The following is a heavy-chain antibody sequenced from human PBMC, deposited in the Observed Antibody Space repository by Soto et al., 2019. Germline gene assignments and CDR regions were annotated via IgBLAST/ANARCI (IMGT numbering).Heavy chain of an antibody. V-gene: IGHV1-46*01. Sequence: ASVKVSCKASGYIFTAYSMHWVRQAPGQGLEWMGVVNPSGGSTNYAQKFQGRITMTRDTSTSTVYMDLSSLTSEDTAVYYCAREENCSDGICYSEYFRRWGQGTLVTVSS. CDR2: VNPSGGST. D-gene: IGHD2-15*01. CDR1: GYIFTAYS. J-gene: IGHJ1*01. CDR3: AREENCSDGICYSEYFRR.